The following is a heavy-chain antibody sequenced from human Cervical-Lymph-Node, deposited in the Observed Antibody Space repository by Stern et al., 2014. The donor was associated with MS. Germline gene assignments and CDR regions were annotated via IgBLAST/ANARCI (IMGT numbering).Heavy chain of an antibody. D-gene: IGHD5-24*01. CDR3: ARGRDGYKSHFDY. V-gene: IGHV4-31*03. CDR2: IYYSGST. CDR1: GGSISSGGYY. Sequence: QLQLQESGPGLVKPSQTLSLTCTVSGGSISSGGYYWSWIRQHPGKGLEWIGYIYYSGSTYYNPSLKSRVTISVDTSKNQFSLKLSSVTAADTAVYYCARGRDGYKSHFDYWGQGTLVTVSS. J-gene: IGHJ4*02.